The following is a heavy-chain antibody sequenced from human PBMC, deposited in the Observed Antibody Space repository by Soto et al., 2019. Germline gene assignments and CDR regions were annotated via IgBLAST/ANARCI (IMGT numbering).Heavy chain of an antibody. CDR2: ISAYNGNT. J-gene: IGHJ4*02. Sequence: ASVKVSCKTSGYTITRYGVSWVRQAPGQGLEWMGWISAYNGNTNYAQKLQGRVTMTTDTSTSTAYMELRSLRSDDTAVYYCATDPSNMYYDFWSGYGNFDYWGQGALVTVSS. V-gene: IGHV1-18*01. D-gene: IGHD3-3*01. CDR3: ATDPSNMYYDFWSGYGNFDY. CDR1: GYTITRYG.